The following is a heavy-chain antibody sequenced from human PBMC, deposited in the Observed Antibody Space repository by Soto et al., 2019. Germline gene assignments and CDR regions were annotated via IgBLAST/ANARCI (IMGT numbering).Heavy chain of an antibody. D-gene: IGHD2-2*01. CDR1: GFSLTTGGVG. CDR3: AHTHAATWLFDY. J-gene: IGHJ4*02. V-gene: IGHV2-5*02. Sequence: QITLKESGPTLVKPTQTLTLTCTFSGFSLTTGGVGVGWIRQPPGKAPEWLALIYGDDDKRFRPSLKNRLSITRDTSRNEVVLKMTNMDPVDTATFFCAHTHAATWLFDYWGQGILVTVSS. CDR2: IYGDDDK.